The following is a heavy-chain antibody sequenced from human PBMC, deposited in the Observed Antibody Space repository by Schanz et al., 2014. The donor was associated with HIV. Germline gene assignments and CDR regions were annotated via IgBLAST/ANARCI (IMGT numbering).Heavy chain of an antibody. Sequence: QVQLVESGGGVVQPGGSLRLSCAASGFTFSSYGMHWVRQAPGKGLEWVAVISYDGSNKYYADSVKGRFTISRDNSKNTLYLQMNSLRAEDTAVYYCAREKYSSTWWRAGLYFYGMDVWGQGTTVTVSS. D-gene: IGHD6-13*01. CDR2: ISYDGSNK. J-gene: IGHJ6*02. V-gene: IGHV3-30*03. CDR1: GFTFSSYG. CDR3: AREKYSSTWWRAGLYFYGMDV.